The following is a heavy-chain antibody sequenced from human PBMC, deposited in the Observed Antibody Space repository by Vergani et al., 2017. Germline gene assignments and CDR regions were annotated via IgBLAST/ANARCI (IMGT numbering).Heavy chain of an antibody. J-gene: IGHJ6*03. Sequence: VQLVESGGGLVQPGRSLRLSCAASGFTFDDYAMHWVRQAPGKGLEWVAVISYDGSNKYYADSVKGRFTISRDNSKNTLYLQMNSLRAEDTAVYYCAREGTRYYYYYMDVWGKGTTVTVSS. CDR3: AREGTRYYYYYMDV. CDR2: ISYDGSNK. CDR1: GFTFDDYA. V-gene: IGHV3-30-3*01.